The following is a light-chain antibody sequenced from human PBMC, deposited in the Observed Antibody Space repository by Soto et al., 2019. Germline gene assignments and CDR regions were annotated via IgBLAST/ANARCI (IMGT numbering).Light chain of an antibody. CDR3: QQTSSAPFT. CDR1: QNINTY. Sequence: SPYYLSSAVEDRATIACRASQNINTYLNWYQQKPGKAPKLLIFDAASLQNGVPSRFSGGGSRTDFTLTITSLQPEDFATYYCQQTSSAPFTFGPGTKVDI. CDR2: DAA. V-gene: IGKV1-39*01. J-gene: IGKJ3*01.